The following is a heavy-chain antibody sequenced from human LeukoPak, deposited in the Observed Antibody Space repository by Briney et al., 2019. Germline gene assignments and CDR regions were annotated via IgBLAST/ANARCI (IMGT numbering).Heavy chain of an antibody. CDR1: GFTVSSNY. CDR3: AGGGAKTPFDY. CDR2: IYSGGST. J-gene: IGHJ4*02. Sequence: SGGSLRLSCAASGFTVSSNYMSWVRQAPGKGLEWVSVIYSGGSTYYADSVRGRFTISRDNSKNTLYLQMNSLRAEDTAVYYCAGGGAKTPFDYWGQGTLVTVSS. D-gene: IGHD3-16*01. V-gene: IGHV3-53*01.